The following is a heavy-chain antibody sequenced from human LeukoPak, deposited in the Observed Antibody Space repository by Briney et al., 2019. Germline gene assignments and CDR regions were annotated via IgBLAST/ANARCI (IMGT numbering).Heavy chain of an antibody. Sequence: GGSLRLSCVASGFTFSENWMHWVRQAPGKGLAWVSHINRDGGLTNYADSVKGRFTISRDNARNTVYLQMSSLRVEDAAIYFCAREEHRLAEAGTSAFDLGGQGTLVTVSP. V-gene: IGHV3-74*01. D-gene: IGHD6-13*01. CDR3: AREEHRLAEAGTSAFDL. CDR1: GFTFSENW. J-gene: IGHJ3*01. CDR2: INRDGGLT.